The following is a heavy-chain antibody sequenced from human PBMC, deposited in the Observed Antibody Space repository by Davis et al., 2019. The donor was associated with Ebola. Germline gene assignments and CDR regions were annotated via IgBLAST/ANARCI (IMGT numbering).Heavy chain of an antibody. Sequence: PGGSLRLSCAASGFTFDDYAMHWVRQAPGKGLEWVSGISWNSGSIGYADSVKGRFTISRDNAKNSLYLQMNSLRDEDTAVYYCAKDVVAGDYWGQGTLVTVSS. CDR2: ISWNSGSI. D-gene: IGHD6-19*01. CDR3: AKDVVAGDY. CDR1: GFTFDDYA. J-gene: IGHJ4*02. V-gene: IGHV3-9*01.